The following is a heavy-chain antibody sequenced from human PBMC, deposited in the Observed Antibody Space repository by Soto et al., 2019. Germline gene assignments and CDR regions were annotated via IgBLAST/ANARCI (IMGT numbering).Heavy chain of an antibody. CDR2: IRGSGGST. V-gene: IGHV3-23*01. CDR3: ATIIIPAATNFY. D-gene: IGHD2-2*01. J-gene: IGHJ4*02. Sequence: EVQLLESGGGLVQPGGSLRLSCAASGITFTAYAMSWVRQAPGKGLEWVSSIRGSGGSTYYAASVKGRLTIARDNSKNTLYLQMNSLRAEDTAVYYCATIIIPAATNFYWGQGTLVTVSS. CDR1: GITFTAYA.